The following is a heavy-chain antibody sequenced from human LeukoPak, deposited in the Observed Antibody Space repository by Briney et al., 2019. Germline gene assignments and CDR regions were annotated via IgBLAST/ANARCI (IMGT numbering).Heavy chain of an antibody. J-gene: IGHJ4*02. CDR2: IYSDGST. CDR3: ARERGRGRDPPWFDY. D-gene: IGHD1-26*01. V-gene: IGHV3-53*01. CDR1: GFTFSSYN. Sequence: GGSLRLSCAASGFTFSSYNMNWVRQAPGKGLEWVSVIYSDGSTYYADSVKGRFTISRDNSKNTLDLQMTGLRAEDTAVYYCARERGRGRDPPWFDYWGQGTLVTVSS.